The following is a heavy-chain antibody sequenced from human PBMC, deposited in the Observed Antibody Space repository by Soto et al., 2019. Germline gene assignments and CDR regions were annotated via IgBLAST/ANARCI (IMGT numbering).Heavy chain of an antibody. Sequence: QVQLQESGPGLVKPSETLSLTCTVSGGSISSYYWSWIRQPPGKGLEWIGFIYYSGITNYNPSLRSRVTISVDTSKNQFSLKWSSGTAADTAVYYCARYKSNYYYGMDVWGQGTTVTVSS. CDR1: GGSISSYY. V-gene: IGHV4-59*01. J-gene: IGHJ6*02. CDR2: IYYSGIT. D-gene: IGHD1-20*01. CDR3: ARYKSNYYYGMDV.